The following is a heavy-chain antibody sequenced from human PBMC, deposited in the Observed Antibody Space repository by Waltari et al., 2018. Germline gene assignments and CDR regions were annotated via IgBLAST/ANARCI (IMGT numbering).Heavy chain of an antibody. CDR2: ISNTGWTG. CDR1: GFTFRSYE. J-gene: IGHJ6*02. D-gene: IGHD2-2*01. V-gene: IGHV3-48*03. Sequence: EVQLVESGGGLVRPGGYLRLSCEASGFTFRSYELNWVRQAPGTGLYGVAYISNTGWTGDYADALKCRSTISIDNAKNALYLLMNNLRAEDTALYYGARAVEPAANYPYYVLDVWGQGTTVTVSS. CDR3: ARAVEPAANYPYYVLDV.